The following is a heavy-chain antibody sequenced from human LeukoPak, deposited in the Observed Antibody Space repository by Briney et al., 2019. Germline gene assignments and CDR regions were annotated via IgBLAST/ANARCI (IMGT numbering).Heavy chain of an antibody. CDR3: ARRGRDGYYFDY. CDR2: IYYSGST. CDR1: GGSISSYY. J-gene: IGHJ4*02. V-gene: IGHV4-59*08. Sequence: PSETLSLTCTVSGGSISSYYWSWIRQPPGKGLEWIGYIYYSGSTNYNPSLKGRVTISVDTSRNQFSLKLSSVTAADTAVYYCARRGRDGYYFDYWGQGTLVTVSS. D-gene: IGHD5-24*01.